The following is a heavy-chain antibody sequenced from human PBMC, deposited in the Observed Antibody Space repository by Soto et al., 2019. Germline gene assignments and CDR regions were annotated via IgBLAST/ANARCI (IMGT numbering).Heavy chain of an antibody. CDR3: ARHFMSMFFKFVTAYMIPLDARDV. CDR1: GCGDSRLG. CDR2: FYPGDSDT. J-gene: IGHJ6*03. D-gene: IGHD3-10*02. V-gene: IGHV5-51*01. Sequence: KGSGEGCGCGDSRLGVASFRKKKRKGLEWMGIFYPGDSDTRYSPSFQGQVTISADKSSSTAYLQWSSLKASDTAMYYCARHFMSMFFKFVTAYMIPLDARDVWGNGPPV.